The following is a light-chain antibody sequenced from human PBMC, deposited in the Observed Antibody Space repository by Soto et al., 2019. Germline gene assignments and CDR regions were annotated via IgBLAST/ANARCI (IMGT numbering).Light chain of an antibody. Sequence: QSVLTQPPSVSGAPGQRVTISCTGSSSNIGAGYDVHWYQQLPGTAPKLLIYANTNRPSGVPDRFSGSKSGTSASLAITGLQAEDEADYYCQSYDSSLSGSNWVFGGGTTVTVL. CDR1: SSNIGAGYD. J-gene: IGLJ3*02. CDR3: QSYDSSLSGSNWV. V-gene: IGLV1-40*01. CDR2: ANT.